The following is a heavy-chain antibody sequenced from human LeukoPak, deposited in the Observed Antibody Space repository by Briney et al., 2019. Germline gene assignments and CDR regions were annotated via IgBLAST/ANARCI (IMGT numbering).Heavy chain of an antibody. CDR3: ARAGYGDYGGGYDY. V-gene: IGHV5-51*01. CDR1: GYSFTNYW. J-gene: IGHJ4*02. CDR2: IYPGDSDT. Sequence: GESLKISCKGSGYSFTNYWIGWVRQLHGKGLEWMGIIYPGDSDTGYSPSFQGQVTMSADKSISTAYLQWSRLKASDTAMYYCARAGYGDYGGGYDYWGQGTLVTVSS. D-gene: IGHD5-12*01.